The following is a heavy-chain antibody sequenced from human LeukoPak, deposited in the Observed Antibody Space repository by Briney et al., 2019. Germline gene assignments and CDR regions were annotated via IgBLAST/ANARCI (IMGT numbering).Heavy chain of an antibody. V-gene: IGHV3-30*18. CDR3: ANERDGYNYVGGY. D-gene: IGHD5-24*01. CDR2: ISYDGSNK. CDR1: GFTFSSYG. Sequence: GGSLRLSCAASGFTFSSYGMHWVRQAPGKGLEWVAVISYDGSNKYYADSVKGRFTISRDNSKNTLYLQMNSLRAEDTAVYYCANERDGYNYVGGYWGQGTLVTVSS. J-gene: IGHJ4*02.